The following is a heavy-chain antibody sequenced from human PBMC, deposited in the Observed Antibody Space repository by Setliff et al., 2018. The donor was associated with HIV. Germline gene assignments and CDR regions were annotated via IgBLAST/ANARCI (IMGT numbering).Heavy chain of an antibody. J-gene: IGHJ4*02. D-gene: IGHD5-18*01. Sequence: SETLSLTCTVSGGSISSYYWSWIRQPPGKGLEWIGYIYTSGSTNYNPSLKSRVTMSVDTSKNKFSLKLSSVTAADTAVYFCARDPGYTSGSTFHFDYWGQGTLVTVSS. V-gene: IGHV4-4*08. CDR2: IYTSGST. CDR1: GGSISSYY. CDR3: ARDPGYTSGSTFHFDY.